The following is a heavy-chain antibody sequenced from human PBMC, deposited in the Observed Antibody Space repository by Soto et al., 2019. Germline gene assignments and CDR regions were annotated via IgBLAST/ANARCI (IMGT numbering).Heavy chain of an antibody. J-gene: IGHJ4*02. V-gene: IGHV4-31*03. CDR3: ARAARYFDWLLSPYYFDY. CDR1: GGSIRSGGCY. D-gene: IGHD3-9*01. CDR2: IYYSGST. Sequence: PSETLSLTCTVSGGSIRSGGCYWSWIRQHPGKGLEWIGYIYYSGSTYYNPSLKSRVTISVDTSKNQFSLKLSSVTAADTAVYYCARAARYFDWLLSPYYFDYWGQGTLVTVSS.